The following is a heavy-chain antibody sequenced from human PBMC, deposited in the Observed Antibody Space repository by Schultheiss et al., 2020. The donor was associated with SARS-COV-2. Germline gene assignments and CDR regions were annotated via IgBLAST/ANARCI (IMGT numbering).Heavy chain of an antibody. D-gene: IGHD3-10*01. CDR2: INSDGSST. J-gene: IGHJ1*01. V-gene: IGHV3-74*01. CDR1: GFTFSSYE. CDR3: ARDNPVDYYGSGSAAFQH. Sequence: GGSLRLSCAASGFTFSSYEMNWVRQAPGKGLVWVSRINSDGSSTSYADSVKGRFTISRDNAKNTLYLQMNSLRAEDTAVYYCARDNPVDYYGSGSAAFQHWGQGTLVTVSS.